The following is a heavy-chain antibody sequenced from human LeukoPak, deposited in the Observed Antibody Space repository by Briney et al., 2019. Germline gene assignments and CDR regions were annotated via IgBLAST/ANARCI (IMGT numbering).Heavy chain of an antibody. Sequence: ASVKVSCKASGYTFTCYDINWVRQATGQGLEWMGWMNPNSGNTGYAQKFQGRVTMTRNTSISTAYMELSSLRSEDTAVYYCARARKTDSSSWYGYWGQGTLVTVSS. CDR1: GYTFTCYD. CDR2: MNPNSGNT. D-gene: IGHD6-13*01. J-gene: IGHJ4*02. CDR3: ARARKTDSSSWYGY. V-gene: IGHV1-8*01.